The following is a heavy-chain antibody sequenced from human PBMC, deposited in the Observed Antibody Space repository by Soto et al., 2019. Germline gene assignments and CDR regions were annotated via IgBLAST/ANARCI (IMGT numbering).Heavy chain of an antibody. V-gene: IGHV3-53*01. J-gene: IGHJ6*02. CDR1: DFTVKTNY. Sequence: EEQLVESGGGLIHPGGSLRLSCAASDFTVKTNYMSWVRQAPGQGLEWVSIIYSNGTTNYADSVKGRFTISRDNSENTLYLQMNSLRAGDTAIYYCARDYPVSGMDVWGQGTTVTVSS. CDR3: ARDYPVSGMDV. CDR2: IYSNGTT.